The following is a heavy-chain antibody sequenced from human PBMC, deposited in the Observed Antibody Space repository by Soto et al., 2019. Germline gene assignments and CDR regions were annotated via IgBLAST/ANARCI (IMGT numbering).Heavy chain of an antibody. V-gene: IGHV1-69*02. CDR3: ASGPGIAVAAFDY. CDR1: GGTFSSYT. Sequence: QVQLVQSGAEVKKPGSSVKVSCKASGGTFSSYTISWVRQAPGQGLEWMGRIIPILGIANYAQKFQGRVTITAYKSTSTAYMVLSSLRSEDTAVYYWASGPGIAVAAFDYWGQGTLVTVSS. D-gene: IGHD6-19*01. CDR2: IIPILGIA. J-gene: IGHJ4*02.